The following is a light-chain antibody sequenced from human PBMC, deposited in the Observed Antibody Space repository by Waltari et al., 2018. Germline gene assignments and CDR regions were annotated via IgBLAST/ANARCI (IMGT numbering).Light chain of an antibody. CDR2: DAS. Sequence: DIQMTQSPSSLSASVGDRVTITCQASQDISNYLNWYQQKPGKAPKLLIYDASNLETGVPSRFSGSGSGTDFTFTISSLQPEDIATYYCQQYNNWPVRGFGQGTKLEIK. CDR1: QDISNY. V-gene: IGKV1-33*01. CDR3: QQYNNWPVRG. J-gene: IGKJ2*03.